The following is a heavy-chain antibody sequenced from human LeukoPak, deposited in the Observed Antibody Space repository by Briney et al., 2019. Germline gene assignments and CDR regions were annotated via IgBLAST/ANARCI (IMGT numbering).Heavy chain of an antibody. CDR2: IETSGNTI. CDR1: GFSFSTYE. D-gene: IGHD6-19*01. CDR3: ARDQENSSGLDY. J-gene: IGHJ4*02. Sequence: GGSLRLSCAASGFSFSTYEMNWVRQVPGKGLEWVSYIETSGNTIHYADSVKGRFTMSRDNAKKSLYLQMNSLRAEDTAVYYCARDQENSSGLDYWGQGTLVTVSS. V-gene: IGHV3-48*03.